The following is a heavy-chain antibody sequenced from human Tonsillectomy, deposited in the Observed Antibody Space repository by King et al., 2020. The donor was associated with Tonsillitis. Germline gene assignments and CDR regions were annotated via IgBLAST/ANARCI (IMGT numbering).Heavy chain of an antibody. J-gene: IGHJ3*02. Sequence: VQLVESGGGLVQPGGSLRLSCAASGFTVSSNYMNWVRQPPGKGLEWIAAIYRGDSTYYADSVKGGFTISREHSKNTLYLQMNSRRAEDTAVYYCARDGTHCSRGRFFQFLGAFGIWGHGKMVTVSS. CDR1: GFTVSSNY. D-gene: IGHD2-15*01. CDR2: IYRGDST. V-gene: IGHV3-66*01. CDR3: ARDGTHCSRGRFFQFLGAFGI.